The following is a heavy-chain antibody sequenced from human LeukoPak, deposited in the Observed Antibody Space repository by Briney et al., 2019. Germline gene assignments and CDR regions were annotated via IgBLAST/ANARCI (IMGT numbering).Heavy chain of an antibody. V-gene: IGHV4-38-2*02. CDR2: MFHSGRT. CDR1: GYSLSSGYY. D-gene: IGHD1-20*01. CDR3: ARVRYNWNRDFDY. J-gene: IGHJ4*02. Sequence: SETLSLTCSVSGYSLSSGYYWGWIRQPPGDGLEWIGSMFHSGRTYYNPSLESRVTMSVDTSKNQFSLKLSSVTAADTAVYYCARVRYNWNRDFDYWGQGTLVTVSS.